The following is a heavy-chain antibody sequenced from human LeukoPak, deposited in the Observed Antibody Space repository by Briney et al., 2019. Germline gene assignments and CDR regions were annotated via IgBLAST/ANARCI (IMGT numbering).Heavy chain of an antibody. Sequence: ASVKVSCKASGYTFTSCDINWVRQATGQGLEWMGWMNPNSGNTGYGQSFQGRITMTRDISIGTAYMELSRLRSDDTAVYYCARGINWNDLDYWGQGTLVTVSS. CDR1: GYTFTSCD. J-gene: IGHJ4*02. D-gene: IGHD1-1*01. CDR3: ARGINWNDLDY. CDR2: MNPNSGNT. V-gene: IGHV1-8*01.